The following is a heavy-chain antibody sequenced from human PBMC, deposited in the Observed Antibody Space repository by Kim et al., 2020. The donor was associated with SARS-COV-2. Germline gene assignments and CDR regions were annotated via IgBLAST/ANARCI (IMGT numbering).Heavy chain of an antibody. CDR3: ARDSQYDYGVEPNFDY. D-gene: IGHD4-17*01. J-gene: IGHJ4*02. V-gene: IGHV3-30*07. Sequence: SVKGRFTTSRDNSKNTLYLQMNSRRAEDTAVYYCARDSQYDYGVEPNFDYWGQGTLVTVSS.